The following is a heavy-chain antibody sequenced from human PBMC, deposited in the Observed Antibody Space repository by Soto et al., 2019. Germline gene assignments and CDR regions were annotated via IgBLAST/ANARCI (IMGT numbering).Heavy chain of an antibody. V-gene: IGHV1-69*02. Sequence: QVPLVQSGAEVKKPGSSVKVSCKASGGTFSSYTISWVRQAPGQGLEWMGRIIPILGIANYAQKFQGRVTITSDKSTSTAYMELSSLRSEDTAVYYCARSSSGGFQHWGQGTLVTVSS. CDR1: GGTFSSYT. D-gene: IGHD2-15*01. CDR2: IIPILGIA. J-gene: IGHJ1*01. CDR3: ARSSSGGFQH.